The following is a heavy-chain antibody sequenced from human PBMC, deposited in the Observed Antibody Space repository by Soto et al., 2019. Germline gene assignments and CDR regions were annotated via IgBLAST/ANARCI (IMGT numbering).Heavy chain of an antibody. V-gene: IGHV4-31*03. Sequence: SETLSLTCTVSGGSISSGGYYWSWIRQHPGKGLEWIGYIYYSGSTYYNPSLKSRVTISVDTSKNQFSLKLSSVTAADTAVYYCARYCSSTSCYDYYYYYGMDVWGQGTTVTVS. J-gene: IGHJ6*02. CDR3: ARYCSSTSCYDYYYYYGMDV. CDR2: IYYSGST. CDR1: GGSISSGGYY. D-gene: IGHD2-2*01.